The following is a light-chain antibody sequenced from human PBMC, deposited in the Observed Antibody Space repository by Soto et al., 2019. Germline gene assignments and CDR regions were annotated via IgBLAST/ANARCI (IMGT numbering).Light chain of an antibody. CDR1: QSVRSN. V-gene: IGKV3-15*01. CDR3: QQYNDWPLT. J-gene: IGKJ2*01. Sequence: IVMTQSPGTLSVSPGERASLSCRTSQSVRSNLAWYQQKPGQAPRLLIYGASTRATGIPARFSGSGSGTEFTLTISSLQSEDFAVYYCQQYNDWPLTFGQGTKVDIK. CDR2: GAS.